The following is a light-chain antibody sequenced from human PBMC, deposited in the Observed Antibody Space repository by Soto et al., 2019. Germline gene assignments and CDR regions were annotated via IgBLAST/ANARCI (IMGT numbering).Light chain of an antibody. CDR1: HTVSST. J-gene: IGKJ4*01. Sequence: DIVMTQSPSTLSVSQRERATLFCRASHTVSSTVAWYQVSPGQAPRRPIYDASTRATGMPARCSGSGSGTEFTLTIISLQSEDCAVYYCQHYNGWLTYGRGTKVDIK. V-gene: IGKV3-15*01. CDR2: DAS. CDR3: QHYNGWLT.